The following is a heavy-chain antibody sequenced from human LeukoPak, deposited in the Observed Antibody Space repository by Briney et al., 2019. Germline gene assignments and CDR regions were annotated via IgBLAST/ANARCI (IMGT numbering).Heavy chain of an antibody. Sequence: GGSLRLSCAASGFTFSSYAMSWVRQAPGKGLEWVSAISGSGGSTYYADSVKGRFTISRDNAKNSLYLQMNSLRAEDTAVYYCARYYDFWSGYYPSYFDYWGQGTLVTVSS. CDR3: ARYYDFWSGYYPSYFDY. CDR2: ISGSGGST. CDR1: GFTFSSYA. V-gene: IGHV3-23*01. D-gene: IGHD3-3*01. J-gene: IGHJ4*02.